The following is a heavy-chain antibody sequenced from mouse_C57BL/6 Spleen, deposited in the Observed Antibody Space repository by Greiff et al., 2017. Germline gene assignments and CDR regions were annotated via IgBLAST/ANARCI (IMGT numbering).Heavy chain of an antibody. CDR2: IDPSDSYT. CDR3: ARYYFDY. V-gene: IGHV1-50*01. J-gene: IGHJ2*01. Sequence: QVQLQQPGAELVKPGASVKLSCKASGYTFTSYWMQWVKQRPGQGLEWIGEIDPSDSYTNYNQKFKGKATLTVETSSSTAYMQLSSLTSEDSAVYYCARYYFDYWGQGTTLTVSS. CDR1: GYTFTSYW.